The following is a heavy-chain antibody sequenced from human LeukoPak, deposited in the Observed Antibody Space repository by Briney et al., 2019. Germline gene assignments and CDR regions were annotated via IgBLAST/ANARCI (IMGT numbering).Heavy chain of an antibody. CDR2: MNPNSGNT. D-gene: IGHD5-12*01. J-gene: IGHJ6*02. V-gene: IGHV1-8*01. CDR1: GYTFTSYD. Sequence: ASVKVSCKASGYTFTSYDINWVRQATGQGLEWMGWMNPNSGNTGYAQKFQGRVTMTRNTSISTAYMELSSLRSEDTAVYYCAREVSRSVWLRLENYYYGMDVWGQGTTVTVSS. CDR3: AREVSRSVWLRLENYYYGMDV.